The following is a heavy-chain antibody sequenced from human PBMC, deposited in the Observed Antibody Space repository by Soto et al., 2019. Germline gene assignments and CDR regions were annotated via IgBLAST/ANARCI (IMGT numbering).Heavy chain of an antibody. CDR3: ARGRWELLSPAFDY. V-gene: IGHV3-11*06. CDR2: ISSSSSYT. D-gene: IGHD1-26*01. J-gene: IGHJ4*02. CDR1: GFTFSDYY. Sequence: QVQLVESGGGLVKPGGSLRLSCAAPGFTFSDYYMSWIRQAPGKGLEWVSYISSSSSYTNYADSVKGRFTISRDNAKNSLYLQMNSLRAEDTAVYYCARGRWELLSPAFDYWGQGTLVTVSS.